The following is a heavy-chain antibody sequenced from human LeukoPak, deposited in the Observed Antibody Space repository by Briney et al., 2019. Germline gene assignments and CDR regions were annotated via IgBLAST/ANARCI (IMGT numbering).Heavy chain of an antibody. J-gene: IGHJ6*03. D-gene: IGHD5-18*01. Sequence: SVKVSCKASGGSVSSYAISWVRQAPGQGLEWMGRIIPIFGTANYAQKFQGRVTITADIASSTAYMELNSLTSEDTAVYFCAKQGAARQDYYMDVWGNGTTVTVSS. CDR2: IIPIFGTA. CDR1: GGSVSSYA. CDR3: AKQGAARQDYYMDV. V-gene: IGHV1-69*06.